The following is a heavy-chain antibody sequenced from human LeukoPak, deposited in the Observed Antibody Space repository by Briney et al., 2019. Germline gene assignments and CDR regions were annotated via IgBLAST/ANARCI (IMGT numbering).Heavy chain of an antibody. D-gene: IGHD3-10*01. CDR1: GDSVSSNSAT. Sequence: SQTLSLTCAISGDSVSSNSATWNWIRQSPSRGLEWLGRAYYRSNWDNDYAVSVKSRITINPDTSKNQFSLQLKSVTPEDTAVYYCARNYYGSGSYYSHFDYWGQGTPVTVSS. CDR3: ARNYYGSGSYYSHFDY. CDR2: AYYRSNWDN. V-gene: IGHV6-1*01. J-gene: IGHJ4*02.